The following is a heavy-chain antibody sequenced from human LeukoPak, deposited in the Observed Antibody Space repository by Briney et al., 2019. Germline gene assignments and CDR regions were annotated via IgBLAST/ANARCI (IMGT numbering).Heavy chain of an antibody. V-gene: IGHV3-66*01. CDR2: IYSGGST. CDR3: ARDPGGKGNDY. Sequence: GGSLRLSCAASGFTFSSNYMSWVRQAPGKGLEWVSVIYSGGSTYYADSVKGRFTISRDNSKNTLYLQMNSLRAEDTAVYYCARDPGGKGNDYWGQGTLVTVSS. CDR1: GFTFSSNY. D-gene: IGHD2-15*01. J-gene: IGHJ4*02.